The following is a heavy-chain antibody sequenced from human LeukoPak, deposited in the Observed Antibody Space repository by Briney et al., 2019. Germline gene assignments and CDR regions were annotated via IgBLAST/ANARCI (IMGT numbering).Heavy chain of an antibody. J-gene: IGHJ4*02. D-gene: IGHD3-10*01. Sequence: GESLILSCGASGLTVSSYAMSWVRQAPGKGLEWVSTIIGTAGNTYYADSVKGRFTISRDDSKNTVYLQMNSLRAEDTAVYSCAKYTSGTYYRGLDQWGQGTLVTVSS. CDR2: IIGTAGNT. CDR1: GLTVSSYA. CDR3: AKYTSGTYYRGLDQ. V-gene: IGHV3-23*01.